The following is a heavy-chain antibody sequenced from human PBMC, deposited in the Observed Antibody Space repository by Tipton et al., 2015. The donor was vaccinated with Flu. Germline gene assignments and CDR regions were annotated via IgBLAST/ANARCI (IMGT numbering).Heavy chain of an antibody. CDR1: GFTFSSYG. D-gene: IGHD1-14*01. CDR2: ISYDGSNK. Sequence: QVQLVQSGGGVVQPGRSLRLSCAASGFTFSSYGMHWVRQAPGKGLEWVAVISYDGSNKYYADSVKGRFTISRDNSKNTLYLQMNSLRAEDTAVYYCAKDRGNQQKEKYYYYYGMDVWGQGTTVTVSS. V-gene: IGHV3-30*18. CDR3: AKDRGNQQKEKYYYYYGMDV. J-gene: IGHJ6*02.